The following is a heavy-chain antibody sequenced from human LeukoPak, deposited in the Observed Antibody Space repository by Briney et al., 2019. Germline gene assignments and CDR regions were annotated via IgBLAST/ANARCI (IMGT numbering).Heavy chain of an antibody. D-gene: IGHD5-24*01. CDR2: INHDGSDI. CDR3: VRDSNFKIDY. Sequence: GGSLRLSCAVSGFTVSTYVMHWVRRAPGEGLVWVPRINHDGSDISYADSVRGRSTISRDNAKNTLYLQMNSLRADDTAIYYCVRDSNFKIDYWGQGTLVTVSS. J-gene: IGHJ4*02. V-gene: IGHV3-74*01. CDR1: GFTVSTYV.